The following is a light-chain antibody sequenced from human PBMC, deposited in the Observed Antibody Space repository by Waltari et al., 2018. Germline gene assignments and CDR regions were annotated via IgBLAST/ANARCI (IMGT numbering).Light chain of an antibody. CDR2: KVS. J-gene: IGKJ1*01. Sequence: DVVMTQSPLSLPVTLGQPASISCRSSQSLVSRDGNTYFNWFLQRPGQSPRRLLYKVSNRDSGVPDRFSGSGSGTDFTLRISRVEAEDVGVYYCMQCTHWPWTFGQGTKVEIK. CDR3: MQCTHWPWT. CDR1: QSLVSRDGNTY. V-gene: IGKV2-30*01.